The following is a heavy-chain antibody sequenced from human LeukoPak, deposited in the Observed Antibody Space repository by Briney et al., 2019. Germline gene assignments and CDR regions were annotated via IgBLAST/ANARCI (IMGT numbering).Heavy chain of an antibody. CDR2: ISAYNGNT. V-gene: IGHV1-18*01. J-gene: IGHJ4*02. CDR1: GYTFTSYG. CDR3: ASLKTDGYFDY. Sequence: GASVKVSCKASGYTFTSYGISWVRQAPGQGLEWMGWISAYNGNTNYAQKFRGRVTMTTDTSTSSLYMELRSLRSEDTAVYYCASLKTDGYFDYWGQGTLVTVSS. D-gene: IGHD5-24*01.